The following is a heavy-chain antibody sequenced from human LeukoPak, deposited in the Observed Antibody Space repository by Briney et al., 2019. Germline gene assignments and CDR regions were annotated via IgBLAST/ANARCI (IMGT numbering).Heavy chain of an antibody. D-gene: IGHD6-13*01. Sequence: GASVKVSCKASGYSFTGYYIHWVRQAPGQGLEWMGWINPNSGGTNYAQKFQGRVTITRDTSASTAYMELSSLRSEDTAVYYCATNTNSSSWYGDYYYYMDVWGKGTTVTVSS. CDR2: INPNSGGT. J-gene: IGHJ6*03. CDR1: GYSFTGYY. CDR3: ATNTNSSSWYGDYYYYMDV. V-gene: IGHV1-2*02.